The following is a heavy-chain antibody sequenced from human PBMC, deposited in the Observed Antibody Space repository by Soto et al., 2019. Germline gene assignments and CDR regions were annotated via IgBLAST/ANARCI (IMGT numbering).Heavy chain of an antibody. CDR2: IYHSGNT. CDR3: ARVKFAGRGGFDY. V-gene: IGHV4-38-2*01. Sequence: SETLSLTCAVSGYSISLGYYWGWIRQPPGKGLEWIGSIYHSGNTYYNPSLKSRVPISLDTSKNHFSLELTSVTAADTAVYYCARVKFAGRGGFDYWGLGTLVTVSS. J-gene: IGHJ4*02. D-gene: IGHD2-15*01. CDR1: GYSISLGYY.